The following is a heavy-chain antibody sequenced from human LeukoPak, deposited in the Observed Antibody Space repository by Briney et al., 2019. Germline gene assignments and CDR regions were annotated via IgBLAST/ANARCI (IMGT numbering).Heavy chain of an antibody. CDR1: GFTFSTAW. V-gene: IGHV3-15*01. CDR3: TTESSGGPDY. D-gene: IGHD3-10*01. Sequence: GGSLRLSCAASGFTFSTAWMSWVRQAPGKGLEWVGRIKSKIDGGTRDYAAPVKGRFTISRDDSNNTLYLQMNSLKTEDTAVYYCTTESSGGPDYWGQGTLVTVSS. CDR2: IKSKIDGGTR. J-gene: IGHJ4*02.